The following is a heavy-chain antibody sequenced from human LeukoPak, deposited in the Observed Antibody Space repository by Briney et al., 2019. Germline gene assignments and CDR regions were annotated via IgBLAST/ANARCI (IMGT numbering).Heavy chain of an antibody. J-gene: IGHJ5*02. V-gene: IGHV3-9*01. D-gene: IGHD4-17*01. CDR1: GFTFDDYA. CDR3: AKGQYGDYELDWFDP. Sequence: GRSLRLSCAASGFTFDDYAMHWVRQAPGKGLEWVSGISWNSGSIGYADSVKGRFTISRDNAKNSLYLQMNSLRAEDTALYYCAKGQYGDYELDWFDPWGQGTLVTVSS. CDR2: ISWNSGSI.